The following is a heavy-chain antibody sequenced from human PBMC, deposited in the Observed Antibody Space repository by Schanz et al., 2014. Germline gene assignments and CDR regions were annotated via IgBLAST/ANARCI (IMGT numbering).Heavy chain of an antibody. Sequence: QVQLVQSEAEVKKPGSSVKVSCKASGGTFSSYTISWVRQAPGQGLEWMGRIIPILGIANYAQNFQGRVTITADKSTSTAYMELTSLRSEDTAVYYCARGRGCTGGSCYSWFDLWGQGTLVTGAS. CDR3: ARGRGCTGGSCYSWFDL. D-gene: IGHD2-15*01. V-gene: IGHV1-69*02. J-gene: IGHJ5*02. CDR1: GGTFSSYT. CDR2: IIPILGIA.